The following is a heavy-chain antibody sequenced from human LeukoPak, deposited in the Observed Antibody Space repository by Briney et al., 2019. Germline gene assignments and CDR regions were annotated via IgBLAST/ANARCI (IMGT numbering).Heavy chain of an antibody. CDR1: GFAFNKYW. CDR3: ATGNYYDSRGYYTFGH. J-gene: IGHJ4*02. D-gene: IGHD3-22*01. V-gene: IGHV3-74*01. Sequence: GGSLRLSCAASGFAFNKYWMHWVRQAPGKGLVWVSRINGDGSTTSDADSVKGGFTISRDNAKNTLYLQMSSLRAEDTAVYYCATGNYYDSRGYYTFGHWGQGTLVTVSS. CDR2: INGDGSTT.